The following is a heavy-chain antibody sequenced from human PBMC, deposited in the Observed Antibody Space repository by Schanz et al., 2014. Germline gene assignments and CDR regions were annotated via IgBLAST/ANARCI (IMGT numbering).Heavy chain of an antibody. CDR2: IWSDGTNE. D-gene: IGHD3-10*01. Sequence: QGQLVESGGGVVQPGKSLRLSCATSGFIFRSFGIHWVRQAPGKGLEWVAVIWSDGTNEYYADSVKGRFTISRDNSKNTLYLQMNSLRPEDTAVYYCAKYRGYYRVSRSYRELEYWGQGTLVTVSS. V-gene: IGHV3-33*06. CDR3: AKYRGYYRVSRSYRELEY. CDR1: GFIFRSFG. J-gene: IGHJ4*02.